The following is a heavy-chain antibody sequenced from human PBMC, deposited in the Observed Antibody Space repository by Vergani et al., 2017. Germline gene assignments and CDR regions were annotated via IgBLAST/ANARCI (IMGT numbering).Heavy chain of an antibody. CDR2: INHSGST. J-gene: IGHJ6*03. V-gene: IGHV4-34*01. Sequence: QVQLQQWGAGLLKPSETLSLTCAVYGGSFSGYYWSWIRQPPGKGLEWIGEINHSGSTNYNPSLKSRVTISVDTSKNQFSLKLSCVTAADTAVYYCASLGGYSSASPTYYYYMDVWGKGTTVTVSS. CDR3: ASLGGYSSASPTYYYYMDV. D-gene: IGHD6-6*01. CDR1: GGSFSGYY.